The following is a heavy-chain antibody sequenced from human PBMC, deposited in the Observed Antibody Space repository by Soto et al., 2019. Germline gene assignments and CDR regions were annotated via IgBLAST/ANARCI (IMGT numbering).Heavy chain of an antibody. CDR3: ARVSRTVGLDY. V-gene: IGHV4-4*02. CDR1: GGSISSGFW. J-gene: IGHJ4*02. Sequence: QVHLQASDPGLVKPSETLSLTCVVSGGSISSGFWWTWVRQSPGKGLEWLGEVSHSGSTKDNPSLKSRVTLSVDKSNNRFSLYMTSVTAADTCVYYCARVSRTVGLDYWGQGTLVTVSS. D-gene: IGHD4-17*01. CDR2: VSHSGST.